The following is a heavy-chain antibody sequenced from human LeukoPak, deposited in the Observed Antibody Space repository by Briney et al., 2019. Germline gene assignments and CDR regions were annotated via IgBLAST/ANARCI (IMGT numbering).Heavy chain of an antibody. V-gene: IGHV4-59*08. CDR2: IYYSGST. Sequence: SETLSLTCTVSGGSISSYYWSWIRQPPGKGLEWIGYIYYSGSTNYNPSLKSRVTISVDTSKNQFSLKLSSVTAADTAVYYCARQYNYYFMDVWGKGTTVTVSS. J-gene: IGHJ6*03. CDR1: GGSISSYY. CDR3: ARQYNYYFMDV.